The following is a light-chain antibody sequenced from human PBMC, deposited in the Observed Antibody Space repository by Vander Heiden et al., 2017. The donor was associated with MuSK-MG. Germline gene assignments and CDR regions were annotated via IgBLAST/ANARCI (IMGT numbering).Light chain of an antibody. J-gene: IGKJ1*01. CDR2: AVS. Sequence: AIQMTQSHSTLSASVGDRVTITCRASQGISNGLGWYQQNPGKAPKLLIYAVSSSQIGVPSRFSGCGSVTHFTLTILSLPLAAFATYYCRQDDNYLRTLGQGTKLEIK. CDR3: RQDDNYLRT. CDR1: QGISNG. V-gene: IGKV1-6*01.